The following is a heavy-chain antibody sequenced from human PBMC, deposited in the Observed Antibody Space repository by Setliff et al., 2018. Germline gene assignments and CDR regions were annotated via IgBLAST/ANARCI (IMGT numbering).Heavy chain of an antibody. CDR1: GFVFGTYG. V-gene: IGHV3-30*02. Sequence: PGESLKISCAASGFVFGTYGMHWVRQAPGKGLDWVASVRFDGSYKVYADSVKGRFTISRDNAKNSLYLQMNSLRVEDTAVYYCAGVHWTTNWGENFFNVDVWGKGTTVTVSS. CDR2: VRFDGSYK. CDR3: AGVHWTTNWGENFFNVDV. D-gene: IGHD7-27*01. J-gene: IGHJ6*04.